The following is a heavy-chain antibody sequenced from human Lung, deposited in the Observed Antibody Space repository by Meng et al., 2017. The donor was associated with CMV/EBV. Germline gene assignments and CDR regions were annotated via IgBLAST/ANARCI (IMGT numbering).Heavy chain of an antibody. CDR3: ARDGSDYWDVIGYGPVDY. Sequence: GESLIISCAASGFIFSTFCMARVRQAPGRGLEWVASISSSTASVYYAGSVQGRFTISRDNARNSLLLQMNSATAEDTAVYYCARDGSDYWDVIGYGPVDYWGQGVLVXVSS. J-gene: IGHJ4*02. D-gene: IGHD3-9*01. CDR1: GFIFSTFC. V-gene: IGHV3-21*06. CDR2: ISSSTASV.